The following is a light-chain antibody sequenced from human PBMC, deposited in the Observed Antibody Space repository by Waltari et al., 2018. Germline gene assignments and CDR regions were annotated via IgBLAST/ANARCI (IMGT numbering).Light chain of an antibody. CDR1: SSDVGASDH. Sequence: QSALTQPPSASGSPGQSVTISCTGTSSDVGASDHVSWYQQHPPKAPKLLIYEVNRRPSGVPDRFSGSKSGNTASLTVSGLQADDEAHYYCVSHGGANNFWVFGGGTMLTVL. CDR2: EVN. V-gene: IGLV2-8*01. J-gene: IGLJ3*02. CDR3: VSHGGANNFWV.